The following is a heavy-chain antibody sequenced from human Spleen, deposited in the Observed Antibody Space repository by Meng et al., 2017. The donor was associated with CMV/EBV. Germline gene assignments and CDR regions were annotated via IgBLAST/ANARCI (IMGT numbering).Heavy chain of an antibody. D-gene: IGHD3-22*01. CDR3: ARTSYDSSGYYYPFDY. V-gene: IGHV3-30*02. J-gene: IGHJ4*02. CDR1: GFTFSSYG. Sequence: GFTFSSYGMHWVRQAPGKGLEWVAFIRYDGSNKYYADSVKGRFTISRDNAKNSLYLQMNSLRAEDTAVYYCARTSYDSSGYYYPFDYWGQGTLVTVSS. CDR2: IRYDGSNK.